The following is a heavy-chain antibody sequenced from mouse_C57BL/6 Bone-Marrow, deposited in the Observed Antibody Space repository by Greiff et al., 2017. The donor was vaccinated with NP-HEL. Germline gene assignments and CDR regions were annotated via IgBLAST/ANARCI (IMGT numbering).Heavy chain of an antibody. CDR2: IYPGSGST. CDR1: GYTFTSYW. J-gene: IGHJ3*01. Sequence: QVQLQQSGAELVKPGASVKMSCKASGYTFTSYWITWVKQRPGQGLEWIGDIYPGSGSTNYNEKFKSKATLTVDTSSSTAYMQLSSLTSEDSAVYYCARGGDSLAWFAYWGQGTLVTVSA. V-gene: IGHV1-55*01. CDR3: ARGGDSLAWFAY.